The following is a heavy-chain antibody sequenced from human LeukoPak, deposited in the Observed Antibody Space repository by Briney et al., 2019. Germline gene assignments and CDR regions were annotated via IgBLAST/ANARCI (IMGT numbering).Heavy chain of an antibody. CDR2: IFHRGTP. Sequence: SETLSLTCTVSGGSISSSSYYWGWIRQPPGKGLEWIGQIFHRGTPNYNPSLKSRVTMSVDKSNNQLSLKLSSVTAADTAVYYCARVWQPGIGFDPWGQGTLVTVSS. V-gene: IGHV4-39*07. J-gene: IGHJ5*02. CDR1: GGSISSSSYY. CDR3: ARVWQPGIGFDP.